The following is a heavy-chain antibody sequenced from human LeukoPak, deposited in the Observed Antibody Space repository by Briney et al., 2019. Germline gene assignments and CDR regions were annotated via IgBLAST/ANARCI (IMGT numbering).Heavy chain of an antibody. V-gene: IGHV1-8*02. CDR3: ARASGGGGYSYGFFY. D-gene: IGHD5-18*01. CDR2: MNPNSGNT. CDR1: GGTFSSYA. Sequence: ASVKVSCKASGGTFSSYAISWVRQAPGQGLEWMGWMNPNSGNTGYAQKFQGRVTMTRNTSISTAYMELSSLRSEDTAVYYCARASGGGGYSYGFFYWGQGTLVTVSS. J-gene: IGHJ4*02.